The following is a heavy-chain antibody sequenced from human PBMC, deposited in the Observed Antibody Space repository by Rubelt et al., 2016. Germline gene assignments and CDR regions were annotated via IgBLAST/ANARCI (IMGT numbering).Heavy chain of an antibody. CDR2: INWNSGSI. V-gene: IGHV3-9*01. CDR3: ASARFGEVLGY. J-gene: IGHJ4*02. Sequence: EVQLVESGGGLVQPGRSLRLSCAASGFTFDEYAMHWVRQPPGKGLEWVSSINWNSGSIDYADSVKGRFTISRDNAKNSLYLQKNSLGADDTACYYCASARFGEVLGYWGQGTLVTVSS. CDR1: GFTFDEYA. D-gene: IGHD3-10*01.